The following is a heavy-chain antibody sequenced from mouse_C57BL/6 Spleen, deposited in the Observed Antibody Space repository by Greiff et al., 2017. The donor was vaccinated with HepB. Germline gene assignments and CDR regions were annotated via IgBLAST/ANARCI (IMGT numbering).Heavy chain of an antibody. Sequence: EVNVVESGGGLVKPGGSLKLSCAASGFTFSDYGMHWVRQAPEKGLEWVAYISSGSSTIYYADTVKGRFTISRDNAKNTLFLQMTSLRSEDTAMHYCARDGSSWFAYWGQGTLVTVSA. V-gene: IGHV5-17*01. CDR2: ISSGSSTI. CDR3: ARDGSSWFAY. D-gene: IGHD1-1*01. CDR1: GFTFSDYG. J-gene: IGHJ3*01.